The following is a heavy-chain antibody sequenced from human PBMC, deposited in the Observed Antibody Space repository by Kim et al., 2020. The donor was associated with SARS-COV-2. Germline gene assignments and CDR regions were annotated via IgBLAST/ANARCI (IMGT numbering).Heavy chain of an antibody. J-gene: IGHJ4*02. Sequence: SVKVSCKASGFTFTNSAVQWVRQAPGQRLEWIGGIVASSGNTNYAQMFQERVTMTRDLSTGTAYMELSSLRSEDTALYYCAAETTYFFASSGQYDFWCQGTPLTVS. CDR1: GFTFTNSA. CDR2: IVASSGNT. V-gene: IGHV1-58*01. D-gene: IGHD6-25*01. CDR3: AAETTYFFASSGQYDF.